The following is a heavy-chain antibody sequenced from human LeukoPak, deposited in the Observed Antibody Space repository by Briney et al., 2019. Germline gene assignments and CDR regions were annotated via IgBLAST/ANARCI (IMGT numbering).Heavy chain of an antibody. CDR1: GFTVSSNY. D-gene: IGHD5-18*01. CDR2: IYSGGST. CDR3: ARDGYSYGPPLL. Sequence: GGSLRLSCAASGFTVSSNYMSWVRQAPRKGLEWVSVIYSGGSTYYADSVKGRFTISRDNSKNTLYLQMNSLRAEDTAVYYCARDGYSYGPPLLGGQGTLVTVSS. J-gene: IGHJ4*02. V-gene: IGHV3-53*01.